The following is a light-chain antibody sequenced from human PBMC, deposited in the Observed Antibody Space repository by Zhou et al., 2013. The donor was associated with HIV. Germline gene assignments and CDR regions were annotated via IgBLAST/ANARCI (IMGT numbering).Light chain of an antibody. V-gene: IGKV1-39*01. CDR3: QQSYNAPWT. Sequence: DIQMTQSPSSLSASVGDRVTITCRASQSISGHLNWYQQKPGKAPKLLMYAASSLQSGVPSRFSGSGSGTDFTLTITSLQPEDFANYYCQQSYNAPWTFGQGTKVEIK. CDR1: QSISGH. J-gene: IGKJ1*01. CDR2: AAS.